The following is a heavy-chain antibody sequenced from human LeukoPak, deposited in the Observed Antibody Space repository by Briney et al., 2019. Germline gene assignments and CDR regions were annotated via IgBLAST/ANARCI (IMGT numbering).Heavy chain of an antibody. Sequence: SETLSLACTVSGGSISSYYWSWIRQPPGKGLEWIGYIYYSGSTNYNPSLKSRVTISVDTSKNQFSLKLSSVTAADTAVYYCASSLKLSEAYYFDYWGQGTLVTVSS. CDR2: IYYSGST. D-gene: IGHD1-7*01. CDR1: GGSISSYY. V-gene: IGHV4-59*08. CDR3: ASSLKLSEAYYFDY. J-gene: IGHJ4*02.